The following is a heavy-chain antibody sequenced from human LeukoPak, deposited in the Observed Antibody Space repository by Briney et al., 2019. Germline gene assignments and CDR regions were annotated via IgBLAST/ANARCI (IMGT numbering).Heavy chain of an antibody. V-gene: IGHV3-23*01. CDR2: ISGSGDAT. D-gene: IGHD3-22*01. CDR1: GFMFSQHT. CDR3: ASLYDSGGYFRVY. Sequence: GGSLRLSCAVSGFMFSQHTMSWVRQAPGKRLEWVSSISGSGDATRYADSVMGRFTISRDNAKNTLSLQMNSLRAEDTAVYYCASLYDSGGYFRVYWGQGTLVSVSS. J-gene: IGHJ4*02.